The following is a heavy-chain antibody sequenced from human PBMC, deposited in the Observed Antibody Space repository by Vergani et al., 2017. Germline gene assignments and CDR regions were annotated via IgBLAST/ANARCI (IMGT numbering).Heavy chain of an antibody. CDR3: ARDRGYSYPFDY. CDR1: GFTFSDYY. D-gene: IGHD5-18*01. J-gene: IGHJ4*02. Sequence: QVQLVESGGGLVKPGGSLRLSCAASGFTFSDYYMSWIRQAPGKGLEWVSYISSSSSYTNYVDSVKGRFTISRDNAKNSLYLQMNSLRAEDTAVYYCARDRGYSYPFDYWGQGTLVTVSS. CDR2: ISSSSSYT. V-gene: IGHV3-11*05.